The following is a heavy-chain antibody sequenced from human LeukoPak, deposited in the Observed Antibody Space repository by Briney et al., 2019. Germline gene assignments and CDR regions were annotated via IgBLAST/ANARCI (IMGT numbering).Heavy chain of an antibody. D-gene: IGHD3-16*02. CDR3: AKGPYDYIGGRYRKPVGDH. V-gene: IGHV4-34*01. Sequence: PSETLSLTCAVYGGSFSGYYWSWVRQPPGKGLEWVGEINHSGSTNYNPSLKSRVTISVDTSKNQFSLKLSTVTSADTAAYYCAKGPYDYIGGRYRKPVGDHWGQGTLVTVSS. CDR1: GGSFSGYY. CDR2: INHSGST. J-gene: IGHJ4*02.